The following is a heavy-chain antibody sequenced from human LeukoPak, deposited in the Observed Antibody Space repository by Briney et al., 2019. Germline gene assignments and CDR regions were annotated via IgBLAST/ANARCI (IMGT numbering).Heavy chain of an antibody. CDR2: ISSSGSTI. CDR3: ARARNYYGSGSYRRYYYGMDV. D-gene: IGHD3-10*01. Sequence: GGSLRLSCAASGFTFSSYEMNWLRQAPGKGLEWVSYISSSGSTIYYADSVKGRFTISRDNAKNSLYLQMNSLRAEDTAVYYCARARNYYGSGSYRRYYYGMDVWGQGTTVTVSS. CDR1: GFTFSSYE. J-gene: IGHJ6*02. V-gene: IGHV3-48*03.